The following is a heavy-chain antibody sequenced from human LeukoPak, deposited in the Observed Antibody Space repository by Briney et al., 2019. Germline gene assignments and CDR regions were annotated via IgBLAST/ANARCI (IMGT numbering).Heavy chain of an antibody. CDR3: ARDYDILTGYPYHFDY. CDR1: GFTFSSYS. D-gene: IGHD3-9*01. V-gene: IGHV3-21*01. J-gene: IGHJ4*02. Sequence: GGSLRLSCAASGFTFSSYSMNWVRQAPGKGLEWVSSISSSSSYIYYADSVKGRFTISRDNAKNSLYLQMNSLRAEDTAVYYCARDYDILTGYPYHFDYWGQGTLVTVSS. CDR2: ISSSSSYI.